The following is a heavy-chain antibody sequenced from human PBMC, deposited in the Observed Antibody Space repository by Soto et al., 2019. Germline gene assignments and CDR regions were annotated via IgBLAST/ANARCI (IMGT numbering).Heavy chain of an antibody. CDR3: ARILSKGDYLRPGEYWFDP. Sequence: PSETLSLTCTVSGGSISSGGYYWSWIRQHPGKGLEWIGYIYYSGSTYYNPSLKSRVTISVDTSKNQFSLKLSSVTAADTAVYYCARILSKGDYLRPGEYWFDPWGQGTLVTVSS. J-gene: IGHJ5*02. D-gene: IGHD4-17*01. V-gene: IGHV4-31*03. CDR2: IYYSGST. CDR1: GGSISSGGYY.